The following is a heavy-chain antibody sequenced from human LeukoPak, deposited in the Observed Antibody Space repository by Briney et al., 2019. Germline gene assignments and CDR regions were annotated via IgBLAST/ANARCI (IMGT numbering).Heavy chain of an antibody. CDR3: AKDSSSGSYGAYFMDV. Sequence: GGSLRLSCAASGFTFSSYAMSWVRQAPGKGMEWVSAISGSGGSTYYADSVKGRFTISRDNSKSTLYLQMNSLRPEDTAVYYCAKDSSSGSYGAYFMDVWGKGTTVTISS. D-gene: IGHD6-19*01. CDR1: GFTFSSYA. V-gene: IGHV3-23*01. J-gene: IGHJ6*03. CDR2: ISGSGGST.